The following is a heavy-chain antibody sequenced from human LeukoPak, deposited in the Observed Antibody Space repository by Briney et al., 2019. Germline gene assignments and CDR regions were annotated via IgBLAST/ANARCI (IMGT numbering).Heavy chain of an antibody. CDR1: GYTFTGYY. J-gene: IGHJ4*02. CDR3: ARAPRYFDWLLEPTIDY. CDR2: INPNSGGT. Sequence: ASVKVSCKASGYTFTGYYMHWVRQAPGQGLEWMGWINPNSGGTNYAQKFQGRVTMTRDTSISTAYMELSRLRSDDTAVYYCARAPRYFDWLLEPTIDYWGQGTLVTVSS. V-gene: IGHV1-2*02. D-gene: IGHD3-9*01.